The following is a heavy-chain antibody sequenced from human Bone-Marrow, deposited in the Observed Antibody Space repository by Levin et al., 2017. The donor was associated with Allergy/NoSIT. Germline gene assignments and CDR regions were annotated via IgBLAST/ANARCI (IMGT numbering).Heavy chain of an antibody. D-gene: IGHD2-2*01. V-gene: IGHV4-59*01. CDR1: GGSISNYY. CDR2: IYYSGST. Sequence: SETLSLTCTVSGGSISNYYWSWIRQPPGKGLEWIGYIYYSGSTSYNPSLKSRVTISVDTSKNHFSLKLSSVTAADTAVYYCARVIVRKSTSSAYCLDVWGQGTTVTVSS. CDR3: ARVIVRKSTSSAYCLDV. J-gene: IGHJ6*02.